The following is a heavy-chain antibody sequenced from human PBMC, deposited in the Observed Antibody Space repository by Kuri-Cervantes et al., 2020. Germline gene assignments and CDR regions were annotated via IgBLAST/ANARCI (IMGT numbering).Heavy chain of an antibody. J-gene: IGHJ4*02. V-gene: IGHV3-49*04. D-gene: IGHD6-13*01. CDR1: GFTFGDYA. CDR2: IRSKAYGGTT. Sequence: GESLKISCTASGFTFGDYAMSWVRQAPGKGLEWVGFIRSKAYGGTTEYAASVKGRFTISRDDSKSIAYLQMNSLKTEDTAVYYCARVASRSWTGSYFDLWGQGALVTVSS. CDR3: ARVASRSWTGSYFDL.